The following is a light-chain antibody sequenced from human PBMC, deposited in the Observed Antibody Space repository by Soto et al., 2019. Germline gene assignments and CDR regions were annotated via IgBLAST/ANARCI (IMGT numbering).Light chain of an antibody. Sequence: EIVLTQSPATLSLSPGERTTLSCRASQSVSSYLAWYQQKPGKAPRLLIYDASNRATGIPARFSGSGSGTDFTLAISSLVPEDFAVYYCQQRSNWPPFTFGQGTRLEIK. CDR3: QQRSNWPPFT. CDR1: QSVSSY. J-gene: IGKJ5*01. V-gene: IGKV3-11*01. CDR2: DAS.